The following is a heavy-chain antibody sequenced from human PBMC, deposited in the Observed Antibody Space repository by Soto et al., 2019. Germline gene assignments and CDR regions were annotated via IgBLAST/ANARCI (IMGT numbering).Heavy chain of an antibody. CDR2: ISNGGDT. Sequence: EVQLVESGGGLVQPGGSLRRSCAASGLIVSSTYMSWVRQAPGKGLEWVSVISNGGDTHYADSVKGRFSLSRDISNNTLHLQMSSLRVEDTAVYYCAREPRYCSGGSCSITGDAFDIWGQGTMVTVSS. CDR3: AREPRYCSGGSCSITGDAFDI. J-gene: IGHJ3*02. CDR1: GLIVSSTY. V-gene: IGHV3-66*01. D-gene: IGHD2-15*01.